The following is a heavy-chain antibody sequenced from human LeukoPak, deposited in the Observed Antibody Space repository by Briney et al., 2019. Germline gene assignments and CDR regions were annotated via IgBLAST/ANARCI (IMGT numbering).Heavy chain of an antibody. Sequence: ASVKVSRKASGYTFTSYYIHWVRQAPGQGLEWMGIINPSGGSTSYAQKFQGRVTMTRDTSTSTVYMELSSLRSEDTAVYYCAREGIAVASDYWGQGTLVTVSS. CDR1: GYTFTSYY. CDR3: AREGIAVASDY. CDR2: INPSGGST. D-gene: IGHD6-19*01. V-gene: IGHV1-46*01. J-gene: IGHJ4*02.